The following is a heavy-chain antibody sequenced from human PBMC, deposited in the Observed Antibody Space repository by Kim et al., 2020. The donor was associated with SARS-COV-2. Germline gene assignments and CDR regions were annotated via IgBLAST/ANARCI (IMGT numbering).Heavy chain of an antibody. CDR3: ASPPDAAGV. CDR1: GGSFTSYA. Sequence: SVKVSCKASGGSFTSYAISWVRQAPGQGLEWMGQIIPVFGIAKYAQKFQGRVTISADEGTSTVYMELKKLRSEDTALYYCASPPDAAGVWGQGTTVTVSS. D-gene: IGHD2-15*01. V-gene: IGHV1-69*13. J-gene: IGHJ6*02. CDR2: IIPVFGIA.